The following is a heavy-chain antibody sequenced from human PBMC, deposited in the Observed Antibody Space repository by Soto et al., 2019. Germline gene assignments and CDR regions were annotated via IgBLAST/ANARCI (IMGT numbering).Heavy chain of an antibody. D-gene: IGHD6-13*01. CDR1: GFTFSSYA. J-gene: IGHJ4*02. V-gene: IGHV3-23*01. CDR2: ISGSGDST. Sequence: EVQLLESGGGLVQPGGSLRLSCAASGFTFSSYAMNWVRQAPGKGLEWVSVISGSGDSTYYADSVKGRFTISRDNSKNTLYLQMNSLRAVDTAIYSCARRSTSWYFEYWGQGTLVTVSS. CDR3: ARRSTSWYFEY.